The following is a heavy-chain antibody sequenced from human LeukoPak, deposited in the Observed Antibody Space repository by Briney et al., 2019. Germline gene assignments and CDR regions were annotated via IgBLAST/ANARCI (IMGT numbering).Heavy chain of an antibody. CDR2: ISAYNGNT. D-gene: IGHD1-26*01. Sequence: APGKASCKAPGYAFTTYGTSWGRQAPGKALEGMGSISAYNGNTNLAQKLQGRVTMTTDTSTSTAYMELRSLRSDDTAVYYCARGVGARHAGSRGWFDPWGQGDLVTVSS. CDR3: ARGVGARHAGSRGWFDP. J-gene: IGHJ5*02. CDR1: GYAFTTYG. V-gene: IGHV1-18*01.